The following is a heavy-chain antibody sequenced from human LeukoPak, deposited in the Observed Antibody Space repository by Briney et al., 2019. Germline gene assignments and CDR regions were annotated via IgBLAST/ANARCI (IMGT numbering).Heavy chain of an antibody. J-gene: IGHJ4*02. CDR1: GGSISSSSYY. Sequence: SETLSLTCTVSGGSISSSSYYWGWIRQPPGKGLEWIGSIYHSGSTYYNPSLKSRVTISVDTSKNQLSLKLNSVTAADTAVYCCARSPLFYFDYWGQGTLVTVSS. V-gene: IGHV4-39*07. CDR3: ARSPLFYFDY. CDR2: IYHSGST.